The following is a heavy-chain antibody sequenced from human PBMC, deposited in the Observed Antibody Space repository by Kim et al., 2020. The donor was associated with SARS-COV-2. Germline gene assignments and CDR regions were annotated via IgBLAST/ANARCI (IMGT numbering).Heavy chain of an antibody. J-gene: IGHJ4*02. Sequence: SETLYLTCTVSGGSISSSSYYWGWIRQPPGKGLEWIGSIYYSGSTYYNPSLKSRVTISVDTSKNQFSLKLSSVTAADTAVYYCARTVFYGDYGYWGQGTLVTVSS. D-gene: IGHD4-17*01. V-gene: IGHV4-39*07. CDR1: GGSISSSSYY. CDR3: ARTVFYGDYGY. CDR2: IYYSGST.